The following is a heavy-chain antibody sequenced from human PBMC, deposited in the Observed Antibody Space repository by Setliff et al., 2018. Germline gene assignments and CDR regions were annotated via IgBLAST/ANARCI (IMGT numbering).Heavy chain of an antibody. CDR3: AREARYSYATDY. CDR2: IYYIGSA. D-gene: IGHD5-18*01. J-gene: IGHJ4*02. V-gene: IGHV4-31*03. Sequence: SETLSLTCTVSGGSISSGDYYWSWIRQHPGKGLEWIGYIYYIGSAYYNPSLKSRVTISVDTSKNQFSLKLSSVTAADTAVYYCAREARYSYATDYWGPGTLVTVSS. CDR1: GGSISSGDYY.